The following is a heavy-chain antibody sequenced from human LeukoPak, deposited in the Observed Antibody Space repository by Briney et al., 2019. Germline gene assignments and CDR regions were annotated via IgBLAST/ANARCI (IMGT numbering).Heavy chain of an antibody. Sequence: SGGSLRLSCAASGFTFSSYAMSWVRQAPGKGLEWVSAISGSGGSTYYADSVKGRFTISRDNSKNTLYLQMNSLRAEDTAVYYCAKDLGVLRPYYFDYWGREPWSPSPQ. CDR1: GFTFSSYA. CDR3: AKDLGVLRPYYFDY. CDR2: ISGSGGST. J-gene: IGHJ4*02. V-gene: IGHV3-23*01. D-gene: IGHD3-16*01.